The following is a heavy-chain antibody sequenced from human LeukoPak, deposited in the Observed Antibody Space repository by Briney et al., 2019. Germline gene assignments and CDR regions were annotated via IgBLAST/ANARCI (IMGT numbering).Heavy chain of an antibody. D-gene: IGHD2-2*01. CDR3: AKDRSRFYY. CDR1: GLTFSNYW. CDR2: IKEDGNEK. V-gene: IGHV3-7*01. J-gene: IGHJ4*02. Sequence: GGSLKLSCAASGLTFSNYWMSWVRQAPGKGLEWVANIKEDGNEKYYVDSVKGRFTISRDNAKKSLYLQMNSLRAEDTAVYYCAKDRSRFYYWGQGTPVTVSS.